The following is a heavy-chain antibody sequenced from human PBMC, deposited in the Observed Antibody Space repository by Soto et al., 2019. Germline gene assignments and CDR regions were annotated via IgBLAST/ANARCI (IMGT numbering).Heavy chain of an antibody. CDR1: GGSISSYY. CDR2: IYYSGST. CDR3: ARDKFGGSHGIFDY. D-gene: IGHD1-26*01. Sequence: PSETLSLTCTVSGGSISSYYWSWIRQPPGKGLEWIGYIYYSGSTNYNPSLKSRVTISVDTSKNQFSLKLSSVTAADTAVYYCARDKFGGSHGIFDYWGQGTLVTVSS. J-gene: IGHJ4*02. V-gene: IGHV4-59*01.